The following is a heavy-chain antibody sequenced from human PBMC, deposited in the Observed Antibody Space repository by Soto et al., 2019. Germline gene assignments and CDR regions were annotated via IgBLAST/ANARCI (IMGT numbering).Heavy chain of an antibody. Sequence: QVQLVQSGAEVRKPGASVKVSCKASGYTFTNQDINWVRQASGQGLEWMGWMNPDSGKTYYVEKFQGRVTMTRDTSTNTAYLELTSLKSDDTAVFYCAIYTTPFSYFDYWGQGSLVTVSS. CDR2: MNPDSGKT. V-gene: IGHV1-8*01. CDR1: GYTFTNQD. CDR3: AIYTTPFSYFDY. D-gene: IGHD4-4*01. J-gene: IGHJ4*02.